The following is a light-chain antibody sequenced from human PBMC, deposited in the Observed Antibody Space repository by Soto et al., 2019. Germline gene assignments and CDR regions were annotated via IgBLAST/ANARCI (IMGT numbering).Light chain of an antibody. J-gene: IGLJ3*02. CDR2: EVS. V-gene: IGLV2-23*02. Sequence: QSALTQPASVSGSPGQSITISCTGTSSDVGSSNLVSWYQQHPGKAPKLMIHEVSQRPSGVSHRFSGSKSANTASLTISGLPAEDEADYYCYSNAGGPWVFGGGTKLTVL. CDR3: YSNAGGPWV. CDR1: SSDVGSSNL.